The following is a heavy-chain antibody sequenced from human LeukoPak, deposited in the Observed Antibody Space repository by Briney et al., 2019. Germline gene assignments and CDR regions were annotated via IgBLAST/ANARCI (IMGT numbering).Heavy chain of an antibody. CDR2: INHSGST. CDR1: GGSFSGYY. Sequence: PSETLSLTCAVHGGSFSGYYWSWIRQPPGKGLEWIGEINHSGSTNYNPSLKSRVTISVDTSKNQFSLKLSSVTAADTAVYYCARAPGTMIVVGTAHYFDYWGQGTLVTVSS. V-gene: IGHV4-34*01. J-gene: IGHJ4*02. D-gene: IGHD3-22*01. CDR3: ARAPGTMIVVGTAHYFDY.